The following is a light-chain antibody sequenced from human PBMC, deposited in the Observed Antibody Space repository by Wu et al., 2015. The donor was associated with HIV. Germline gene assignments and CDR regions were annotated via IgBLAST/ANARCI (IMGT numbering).Light chain of an antibody. CDR3: QQRTNWPLT. CDR1: QSVSNK. V-gene: IGKV3-15*01. J-gene: IGKJ4*01. CDR2: GAS. Sequence: EIVMTQSPATLSVSPGERATLSCRASQSVSNKLAWYQQKPGQAPRLLIYGASTRATGIPARFSGSGSGTEFTLTISSLQSEDFAVYYCQQRTNWPLTFGGGTKVEIK.